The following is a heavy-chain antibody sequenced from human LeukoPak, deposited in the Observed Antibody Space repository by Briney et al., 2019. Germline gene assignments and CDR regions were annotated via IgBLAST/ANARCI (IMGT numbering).Heavy chain of an antibody. V-gene: IGHV3-33*01. Sequence: GGSLRLSCAASGFTFSSYGMHWVRQAPGKGLEWVAVIWYDGSNKYYADSVKGRFTISRDNSKNTLYLQMNSLRAEDTAVYYCARGDDILTGYSRTIDYWGQGTLVTASS. CDR2: IWYDGSNK. CDR1: GFTFSSYG. D-gene: IGHD3-9*01. J-gene: IGHJ4*02. CDR3: ARGDDILTGYSRTIDY.